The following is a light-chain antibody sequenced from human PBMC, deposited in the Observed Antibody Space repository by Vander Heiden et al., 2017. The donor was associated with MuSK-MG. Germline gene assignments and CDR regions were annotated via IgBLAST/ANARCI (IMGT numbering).Light chain of an antibody. Sequence: QSALTQPASVSGSPGQSITISCTGTSSDVGGYNYVSWYQQHPGKAPKLMMYEVSNRPSGVSNRFSGSKSGNTASLTISGLQAEDEAEYYCSSYTSSSTPVVFGTGTKLTVL. CDR2: EVS. V-gene: IGLV2-14*01. CDR3: SSYTSSSTPVV. J-gene: IGLJ1*01. CDR1: SSDVGGYNY.